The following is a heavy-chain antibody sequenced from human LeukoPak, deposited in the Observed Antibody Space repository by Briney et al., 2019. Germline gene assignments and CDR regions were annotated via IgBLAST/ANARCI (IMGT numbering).Heavy chain of an antibody. D-gene: IGHD7-27*01. J-gene: IGHJ3*01. Sequence: GGSLRLSCAASGFAFSTYAMSWVCQAPGKGLEWVSAISGSGGSTYYADSVKGRFTISRDNSKNTLSLQMNGLRAEDTAVYYCAKGGSPLTGDSHWGQGTMVTVSS. V-gene: IGHV3-23*01. CDR3: AKGGSPLTGDSH. CDR1: GFAFSTYA. CDR2: ISGSGGST.